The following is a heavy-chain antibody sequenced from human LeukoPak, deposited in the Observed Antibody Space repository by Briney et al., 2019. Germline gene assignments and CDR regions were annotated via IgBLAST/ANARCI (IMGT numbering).Heavy chain of an antibody. CDR3: ARAIVVVPAAIGWFDP. V-gene: IGHV4-59*01. J-gene: IGHJ5*02. Sequence: SETLSLTCTVYGGSISSYYWSWIRQPPGRGLQWIGYIYYSGSTNYNPSLKSRVTISVDTSKNQFSLKLSSVTAADMAVYYCARAIVVVPAAIGWFDPWGQGTLVTVSS. D-gene: IGHD2-2*02. CDR2: IYYSGST. CDR1: GGSISSYY.